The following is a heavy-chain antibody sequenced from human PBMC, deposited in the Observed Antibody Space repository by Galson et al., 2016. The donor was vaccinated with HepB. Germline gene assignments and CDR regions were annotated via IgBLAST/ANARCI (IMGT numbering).Heavy chain of an antibody. CDR1: GGSISTYY. CDR2: IYYSGST. CDR3: ARREVVVIGGWFDP. J-gene: IGHJ5*02. D-gene: IGHD2-21*01. V-gene: IGHV4-59*12. Sequence: SETLSLTCTVSGGSISTYYWTWIRQPPGKGLEWIGYIYYSGSTKYNPSLESRVTISVDTYKNQFSLKLSSVTAADTAVYYCARREVVVIGGWFDPWGQGTLVTVSS.